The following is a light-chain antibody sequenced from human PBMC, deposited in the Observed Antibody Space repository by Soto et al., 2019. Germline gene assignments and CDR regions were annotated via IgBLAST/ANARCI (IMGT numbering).Light chain of an antibody. Sequence: IQMTQSTSSLSASVGDRVTITCRASQSISSYLNCDQQKPGKAPKLLIYAASRLQSGVPARFSGSGSGTDFTLTISILQPEDFVAYCCQQSYSTPITFGQGTRLANK. V-gene: IGKV1-39*01. CDR1: QSISSY. CDR2: AAS. J-gene: IGKJ5*01. CDR3: QQSYSTPIT.